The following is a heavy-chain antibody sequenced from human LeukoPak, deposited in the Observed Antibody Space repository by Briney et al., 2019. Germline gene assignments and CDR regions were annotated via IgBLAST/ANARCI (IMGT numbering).Heavy chain of an antibody. CDR1: GGSISSSSYY. V-gene: IGHV4-39*01. J-gene: IGHJ1*01. CDR2: IDYSGRT. Sequence: SETLSLTCAVSGGSISSSSYYWGWIRQPPGKGLEWIGSIDYSGRTYYNPSLKSRITIPVDTPKNQFSLKLSSVTAADTAVYYCATSYYQYFQQWGQGTLVTVSS. CDR3: ATSYYQYFQQ. D-gene: IGHD1-26*01.